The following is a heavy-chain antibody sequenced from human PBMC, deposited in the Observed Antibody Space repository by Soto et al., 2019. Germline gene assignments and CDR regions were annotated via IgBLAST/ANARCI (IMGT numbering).Heavy chain of an antibody. CDR1: GYTFTGYY. CDR2: INPNSGGA. Sequence: ASVKVSCKASGYTFTGYYMHWVRQAPGQGLEWMGWINPNSGGANYAQKFQGRVTMTRDTSISTAYMELSRLRSDDTAVYYCARSSHYDILTGYYSFLVGGMDVWGQGTTVTVSS. V-gene: IGHV1-2*02. D-gene: IGHD3-9*01. J-gene: IGHJ6*02. CDR3: ARSSHYDILTGYYSFLVGGMDV.